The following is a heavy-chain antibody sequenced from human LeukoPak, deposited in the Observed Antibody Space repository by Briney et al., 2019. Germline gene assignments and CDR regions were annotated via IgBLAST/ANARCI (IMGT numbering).Heavy chain of an antibody. CDR1: GFTFSTYA. V-gene: IGHV3-23*01. CDR2: ISGGGDK. CDR3: AKDVNSSGYYLGFDY. J-gene: IGHJ4*02. D-gene: IGHD3-22*01. Sequence: AGGSLRLSCAASGFTFSTYAMSWVRQAPGKGLEWVTTISGGGDKQYADHVEGRFTVSRDDSKNTLYLQMNSLRAEDTALYYCAKDVNSSGYYLGFDYWGQGTLVTVSS.